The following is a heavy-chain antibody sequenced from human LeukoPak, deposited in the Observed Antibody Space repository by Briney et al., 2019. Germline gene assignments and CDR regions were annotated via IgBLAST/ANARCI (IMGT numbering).Heavy chain of an antibody. CDR2: IYTSGST. CDR1: GGSISSYY. CDR3: ARDKQWLVHYYFDY. D-gene: IGHD6-19*01. J-gene: IGHJ4*02. Sequence: SETPSLTCTVSGGSISSYYWSWIRQPAGKGLEWIGRIYTSGSTNYNPSLKSRVTMSVDTSKNQFSLKLSSVTAADTAVYYCARDKQWLVHYYFDYWGQGTLVTVSS. V-gene: IGHV4-4*07.